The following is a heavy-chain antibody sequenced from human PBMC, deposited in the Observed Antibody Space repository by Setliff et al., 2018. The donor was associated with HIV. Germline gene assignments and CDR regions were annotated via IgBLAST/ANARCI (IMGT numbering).Heavy chain of an antibody. D-gene: IGHD5-18*01. CDR2: INVDNDNT. V-gene: IGHV1-3*01. Sequence: ASVKVSCKASGYTLTTYAMHWVRQAPGQRLEWMGWINVDNDNTSYAQKFQGRVTITRDTSTSTAYMELRSLRSDDTAVYYCARDDADTAMVIAFDIWGQGTMVTVSS. CDR1: GYTLTTYA. J-gene: IGHJ3*02. CDR3: ARDDADTAMVIAFDI.